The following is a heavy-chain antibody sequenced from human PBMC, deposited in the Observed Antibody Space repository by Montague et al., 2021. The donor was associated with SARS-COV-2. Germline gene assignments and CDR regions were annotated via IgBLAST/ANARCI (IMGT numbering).Heavy chain of an antibody. CDR3: ARHVGHVLVSATGANWFDP. Sequence: SETLSLTCSVSGASISTSTDHWAWIRQSPGKGLEWVGSFSYSDSTHYNPSLRSRVTISVDSSKNQFSLKLNSVTAADTAIYYCARHVGHVLVSATGANWFDPWGQGTLVTVSS. V-gene: IGHV4-39*01. J-gene: IGHJ5*02. D-gene: IGHD6-13*01. CDR2: FSYSDST. CDR1: GASISTSTDH.